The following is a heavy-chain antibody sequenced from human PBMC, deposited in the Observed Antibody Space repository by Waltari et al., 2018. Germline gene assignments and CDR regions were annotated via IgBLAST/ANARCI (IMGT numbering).Heavy chain of an antibody. CDR3: AKEGGGVTFDI. V-gene: IGHV3-23*03. Sequence: EVQLLQSGGGLVQPGGSLRLSCAGSGFTFSNYVMSWVRQVPGKGLEWVSVIYTGGSTHYADSVKGRFTVSRDNSKSTLYLQMDTLTPEDTAVYYCAKEGGGVTFDIWGQGTMVTVSS. D-gene: IGHD2-8*02. J-gene: IGHJ3*02. CDR2: IYTGGST. CDR1: GFTFSNYV.